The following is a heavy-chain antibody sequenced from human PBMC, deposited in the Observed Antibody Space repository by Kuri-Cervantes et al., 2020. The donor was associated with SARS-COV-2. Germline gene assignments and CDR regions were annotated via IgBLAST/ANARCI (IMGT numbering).Heavy chain of an antibody. V-gene: IGHV3-33*08. CDR1: GFTLINYV. Sequence: LTCVASGFTLINYVRHWVRQAPAKGREWVAVIWYDGENESYAGSVKGPFTNSKDNSKNTVSLHMNSLRAEDTAMYYCARGAANYYSMDVWGKGTTVTVSS. D-gene: IGHD3-16*01. CDR2: IWYDGENE. CDR3: ARGAANYYSMDV. J-gene: IGHJ6*03.